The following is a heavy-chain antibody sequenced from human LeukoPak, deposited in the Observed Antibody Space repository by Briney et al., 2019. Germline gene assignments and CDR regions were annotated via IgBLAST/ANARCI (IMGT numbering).Heavy chain of an antibody. CDR3: ARLSYYYDSSGYYPDY. D-gene: IGHD3-22*01. V-gene: IGHV4-39*07. Sequence: PSETLSLTCTVSGDSITSSSYYWGWIRQPPGKGLEWIGNIYYSGSTSYNPSLKSRVTISLDTSKNQFSLKLSSVTAADTAVYYCARLSYYYDSSGYYPDYWGQGTLVTVSS. J-gene: IGHJ4*02. CDR2: IYYSGST. CDR1: GDSITSSSYY.